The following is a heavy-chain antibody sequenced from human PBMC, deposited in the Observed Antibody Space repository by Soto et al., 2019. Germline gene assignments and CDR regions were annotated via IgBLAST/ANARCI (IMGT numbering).Heavy chain of an antibody. J-gene: IGHJ3*01. D-gene: IGHD2-2*01. CDR2: IIPILGIP. Sequence: QVQLVQSGPEVKKPGSSVKVSCRASGGPSRSYTLTWVRQAPGHGLEWMGRIIPILGIPDYAPQFQGRVSITADKSTNTAYMELSSLGSDDTAVYYCARERFCSSTSCYREALDFWGQGTMVTVA. CDR3: ARERFCSSTSCYREALDF. V-gene: IGHV1-69*08. CDR1: GGPSRSYT.